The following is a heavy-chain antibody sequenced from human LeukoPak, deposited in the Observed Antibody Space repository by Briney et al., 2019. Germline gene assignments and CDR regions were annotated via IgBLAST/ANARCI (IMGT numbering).Heavy chain of an antibody. CDR1: GYTFTVYY. CDR3: ARERAVQGYCSGGSCYINDY. Sequence: GASVKVSCKASGYTFTVYYMHWVRQAPGQGLEWMGRINPNSGGTNYAQKFQGRVTMTRDTSISTAYMELSRLRSDDTAVYYCARERAVQGYCSGGSCYINDYWGQGTLVTVSS. CDR2: INPNSGGT. V-gene: IGHV1-2*06. D-gene: IGHD2-15*01. J-gene: IGHJ4*02.